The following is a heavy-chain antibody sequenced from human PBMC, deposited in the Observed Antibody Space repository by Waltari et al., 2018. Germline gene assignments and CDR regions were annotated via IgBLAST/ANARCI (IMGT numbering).Heavy chain of an antibody. D-gene: IGHD3-3*01. CDR3: ARGAEVRSYYYYYYMDV. CDR2: INHSGST. Sequence: QVQLQQWGAGLLKPSETLSLTCAVYGGSFSGYYWSWIRQPPGKGLEWIGEINHSGSTNYNPSLKSRVTISVDTSKNQFSLKLSSVTAADTAVYYWARGAEVRSYYYYYYMDVWGKGTTVTVSS. V-gene: IGHV4-34*01. CDR1: GGSFSGYY. J-gene: IGHJ6*03.